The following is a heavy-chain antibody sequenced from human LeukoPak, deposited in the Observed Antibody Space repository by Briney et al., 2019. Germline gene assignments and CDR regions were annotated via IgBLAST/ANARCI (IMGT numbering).Heavy chain of an antibody. CDR3: ASCSFYDSSGYYYAHYYYYGMDV. V-gene: IGHV1-69*04. CDR2: IIPILGIA. D-gene: IGHD3-22*01. CDR1: GGTFSSYA. J-gene: IGHJ6*02. Sequence: GASVKVSCKASGGTFSSYAISWVRQAPGEGLEWMGRIIPILGIANYAQKFQGRVTITADKSTSTAYMELSSLRSEDTAVYYCASCSFYDSSGYYYAHYYYYGMDVWGQGTTVTVSS.